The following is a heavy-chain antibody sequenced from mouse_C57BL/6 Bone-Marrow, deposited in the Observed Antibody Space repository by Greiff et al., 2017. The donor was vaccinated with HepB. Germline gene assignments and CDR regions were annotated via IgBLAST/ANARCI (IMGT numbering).Heavy chain of an antibody. Sequence: EVQLQQSGPELVKPGASVKISCKASGYTFTDYYMNWVKQSHGKSLERIGDINPNNGGTSYNQKFKGKATLTVDKSSSTAYMELRSLTSEDSAVYYCARYIAQATGFAYWGQGTLVTVSA. D-gene: IGHD3-2*02. J-gene: IGHJ3*01. V-gene: IGHV1-26*01. CDR3: ARYIAQATGFAY. CDR2: INPNNGGT. CDR1: GYTFTDYY.